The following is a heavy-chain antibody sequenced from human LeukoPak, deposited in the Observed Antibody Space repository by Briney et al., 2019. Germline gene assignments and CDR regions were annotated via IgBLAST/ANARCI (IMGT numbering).Heavy chain of an antibody. CDR3: ARVGYSYGLAPNWFDP. J-gene: IGHJ5*02. CDR2: IYYSGST. V-gene: IGHV4-39*07. Sequence: SETLSLTCTVSGGSISSSSYYWGWIRQPPGKGLEWIGSIYYSGSTYYNPSLKSRVTISVDTSKNQFSLKLSSVTAADTAVYYCARVGYSYGLAPNWFDPWGQGTLVTVSS. CDR1: GGSISSSSYY. D-gene: IGHD5-18*01.